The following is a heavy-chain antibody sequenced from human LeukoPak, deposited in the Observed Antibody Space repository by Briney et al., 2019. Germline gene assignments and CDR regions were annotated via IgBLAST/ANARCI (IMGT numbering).Heavy chain of an antibody. J-gene: IGHJ3*02. CDR2: IVIGSGNT. CDR1: GFSFTGSV. D-gene: IGHD6-19*01. Sequence: SVKVSCKASGFSFTGSVIQWVRQARGQRLEWIGWIVIGSGNTNYAQKFQERVTITRDRSTSTAYMELSSLRSEDTALYYCATHSSRWYDHDAFDIWGQGTMVTVSS. V-gene: IGHV1-58*02. CDR3: ATHSSRWYDHDAFDI.